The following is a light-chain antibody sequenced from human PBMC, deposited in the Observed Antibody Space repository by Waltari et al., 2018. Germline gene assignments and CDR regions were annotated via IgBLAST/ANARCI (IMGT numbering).Light chain of an antibody. CDR2: DAS. Sequence: EVVLTQSPATLSLSPGERATLSCRARETVDIYVPWYQHKPGQAPRLLIYDASYRAAGIPARFSGSGAGTDFTLTINSLEPEDSAIYYCQQRRKWPPITFGQGTRLDIK. J-gene: IGKJ5*01. CDR1: ETVDIY. V-gene: IGKV3-11*01. CDR3: QQRRKWPPIT.